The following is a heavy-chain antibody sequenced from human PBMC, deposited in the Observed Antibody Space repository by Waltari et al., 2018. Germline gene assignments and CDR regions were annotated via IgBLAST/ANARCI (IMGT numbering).Heavy chain of an antibody. J-gene: IGHJ5*02. Sequence: QVQLVQSGAEVKKPGASVKVSCKASGYTFTSYDINWVRQATGQGLEWSGWRNPNSGNTGYGQKVQGRGTITRNTSISTAYMELSSLRAEDTAVYYCARGSYYYGSGSKNWFDPWGQGTLVTVSS. CDR1: GYTFTSYD. CDR2: RNPNSGNT. CDR3: ARGSYYYGSGSKNWFDP. V-gene: IGHV1-8*03. D-gene: IGHD3-10*01.